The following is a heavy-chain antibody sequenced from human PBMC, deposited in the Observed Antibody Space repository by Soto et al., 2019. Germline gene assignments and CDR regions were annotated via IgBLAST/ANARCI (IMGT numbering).Heavy chain of an antibody. CDR3: ARFGGMDV. D-gene: IGHD3-16*01. CDR1: GFTFSSYA. V-gene: IGHV3-30-3*01. Sequence: QVQLVESGGGVVQPGRSLRLSCAASGFTFSSYAMHWVRQAPGKGLEWVAVISYDGSNKHYADSVKGRFTISRDNSKNTLYLQMNSLRAEDTAVYYCARFGGMDVWGQGTTVTVSS. CDR2: ISYDGSNK. J-gene: IGHJ6*02.